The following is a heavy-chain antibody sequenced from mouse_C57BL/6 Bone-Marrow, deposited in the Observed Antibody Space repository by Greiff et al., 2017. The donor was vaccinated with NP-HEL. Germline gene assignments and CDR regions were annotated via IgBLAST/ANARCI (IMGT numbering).Heavy chain of an antibody. CDR2: ISYDGSN. CDR1: GYSITSGYY. V-gene: IGHV3-6*01. CDR3: AIDHYGTNWYFDV. Sequence: EVQLQQSGPGLVKPSQSLSLTCSVTGYSITSGYYWNWIRQFPGNKLEWMGYISYDGSNNYNPSLKNRISITRDTPKNQFFLKLNSVTTEDTATYYCAIDHYGTNWYFDVWGTGTTVTVSS. D-gene: IGHD2-1*01. J-gene: IGHJ1*03.